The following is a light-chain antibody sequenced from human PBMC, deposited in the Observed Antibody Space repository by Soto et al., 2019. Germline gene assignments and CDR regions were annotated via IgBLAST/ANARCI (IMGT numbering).Light chain of an antibody. V-gene: IGLV2-14*01. CDR1: SSDVGGYNY. CDR2: EVS. Sequence: QSVLTQPASVSGSPGQSITIPCTGTSSDVGGYNYVSWYQQHPGKAPKLMIYEVSNRPSGVSNRFSGSKSGNTASLTISGLQAEDEADYYCSSYTSSSSYVFGTGTRSPS. J-gene: IGLJ1*01. CDR3: SSYTSSSSYV.